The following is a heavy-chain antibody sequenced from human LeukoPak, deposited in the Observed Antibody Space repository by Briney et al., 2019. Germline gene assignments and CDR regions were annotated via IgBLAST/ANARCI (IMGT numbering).Heavy chain of an antibody. J-gene: IGHJ3*02. D-gene: IGHD3-22*01. Sequence: GGSLRLSCAASGFSVSANYMSWVRQAPGKGLEWVSIIYSGDSTYYADSVKGRFIISRDNSKNTLYLQMNSLRPEDTAVYFCARTTSHYDFGGYPYDAFDMWGQGIMVTVSS. CDR2: IYSGDST. V-gene: IGHV3-53*01. CDR3: ARTTSHYDFGGYPYDAFDM. CDR1: GFSVSANY.